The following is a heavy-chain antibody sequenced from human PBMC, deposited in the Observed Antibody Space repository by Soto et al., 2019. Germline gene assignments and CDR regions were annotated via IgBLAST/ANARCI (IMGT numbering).Heavy chain of an antibody. Sequence: QVQLVQSGAEEKKPGASVKVSCKASGYTFTSYAMHWVRQAPGQRLEWMGWINAGNGNTKYSQKFQGRVTITRDTSESTAYMELSSLRSEDTAGYYCASQDRVRDSSSWYYWGQGTLVTVSS. J-gene: IGHJ4*02. CDR3: ASQDRVRDSSSWYY. D-gene: IGHD6-13*01. CDR1: GYTFTSYA. V-gene: IGHV1-3*05. CDR2: INAGNGNT.